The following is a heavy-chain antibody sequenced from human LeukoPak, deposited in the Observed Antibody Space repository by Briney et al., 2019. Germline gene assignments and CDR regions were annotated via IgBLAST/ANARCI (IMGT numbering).Heavy chain of an antibody. CDR3: ARGYVQGN. Sequence: GGSLRLSCVASGFTFGSYSMNWVRQAPGKGLEWVSYISSGSSIMYYADSVKGRFSISRDNAKNSLFLRMDSLRDDDTAVYYCARGYVQGNWGQGTLVTVSS. V-gene: IGHV3-48*02. CDR2: ISSGSSIM. D-gene: IGHD3-10*02. J-gene: IGHJ4*02. CDR1: GFTFGSYS.